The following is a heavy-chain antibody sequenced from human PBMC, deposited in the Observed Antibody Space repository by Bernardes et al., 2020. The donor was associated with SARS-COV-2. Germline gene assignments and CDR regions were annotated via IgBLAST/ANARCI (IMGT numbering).Heavy chain of an antibody. J-gene: IGHJ4*02. CDR1: GFTFSNFN. CDR2: ISSSTSYI. CDR3: ARDSDPIYSGYDAFDY. D-gene: IGHD5-12*01. V-gene: IGHV3-21*01. Sequence: GGSLRLSCGAFGFTFSNFNMNWVRQAPGKGLEWVSSISSSTSYIYYADSVRGRFTISRDNTKNSLYLQMNSLRAEDTAVYYCARDSDPIYSGYDAFDYWGQGTLGTVSS.